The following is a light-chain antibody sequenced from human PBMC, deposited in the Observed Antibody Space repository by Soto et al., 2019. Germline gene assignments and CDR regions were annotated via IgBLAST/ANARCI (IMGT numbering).Light chain of an antibody. CDR2: GAS. J-gene: IGKJ4*01. Sequence: ETLMTQSPATLSLSPGERATLSCGASQSINSNLVWYQKKPGQAPRFLIYGASTRATDIPARLRGSGYGTELTITIDSMKYEDFEVYYCQQYNDWTPAFGGGTKVDIK. CDR1: QSINSN. CDR3: QQYNDWTPA. V-gene: IGKV3-15*01.